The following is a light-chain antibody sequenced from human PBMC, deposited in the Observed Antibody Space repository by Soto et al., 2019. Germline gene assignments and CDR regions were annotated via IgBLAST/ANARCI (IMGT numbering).Light chain of an antibody. CDR1: QNIFSW. CDR2: KAS. V-gene: IGKV1-5*03. J-gene: IGKJ2*01. CDR3: QQYNAYPHT. Sequence: DIQMTQSPSTLSASVGDRVTITCRASQNIFSWVAWFQQKPGKAPNLLIFKASSLESGVPSRFSGSGSGTDFTLTISSLQPDDFATYYCQQYNAYPHTFGQGTELEI.